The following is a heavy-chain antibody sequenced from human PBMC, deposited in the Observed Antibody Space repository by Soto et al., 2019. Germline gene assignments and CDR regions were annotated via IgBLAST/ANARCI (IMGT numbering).Heavy chain of an antibody. CDR3: ASFFWSGYSSDY. D-gene: IGHD3-3*01. CDR2: IYYSGST. CDR1: GGSISSGDYY. J-gene: IGHJ4*02. Sequence: SETLSLTGTVSGGSISSGDYYWSRIRQPPGKGLEWIGYIYYSGSTYYNPSLKSRVTISVDTSKNQFSLKLSSVTAADTAVYYCASFFWSGYSSDYWGQGTLVTVSS. V-gene: IGHV4-30-4*01.